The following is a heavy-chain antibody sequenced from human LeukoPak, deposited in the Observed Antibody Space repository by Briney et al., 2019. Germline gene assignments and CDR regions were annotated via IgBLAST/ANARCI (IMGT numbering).Heavy chain of an antibody. CDR3: AGCSSTSCYLGY. D-gene: IGHD2-2*01. Sequence: GGSLRLSCAASGSTVSSNYMSWVRQAPGQGLEWVSVIYSGGSTYYADSVRGRFTISRDNSKNTLYLQMNSLRAEDTAVYYCAGCSSTSCYLGYWGQGTLVTVSS. CDR2: IYSGGST. J-gene: IGHJ4*02. CDR1: GSTVSSNY. V-gene: IGHV3-53*01.